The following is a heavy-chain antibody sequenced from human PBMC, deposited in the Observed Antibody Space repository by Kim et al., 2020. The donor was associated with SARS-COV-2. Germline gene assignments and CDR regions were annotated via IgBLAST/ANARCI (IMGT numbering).Heavy chain of an antibody. D-gene: IGHD2-15*01. V-gene: IGHV1-69*13. CDR2: IIPIFGTA. CDR3: ARGEIGYCSGGSCLQNWFDP. CDR1: GGTFSSYA. Sequence: SVKVSCKASGGTFSSYAISWVRQAPGQGLEWMGGIIPIFGTANYAQKFQGRVTITADESTSTAYMELSSLRSEDTAVYYCARGEIGYCSGGSCLQNWFDPWGQGTLVTVSS. J-gene: IGHJ5*02.